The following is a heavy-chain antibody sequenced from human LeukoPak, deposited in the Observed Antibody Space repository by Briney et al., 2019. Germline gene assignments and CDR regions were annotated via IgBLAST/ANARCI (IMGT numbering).Heavy chain of an antibody. D-gene: IGHD5-12*01. V-gene: IGHV3-30*02. Sequence: GGSLRLSCAASGFTFSSYGMHWVRQAPGKGLEWVAFIRYDGSNKYYADSVKGRFTISRDNSKNTLYLQMNSLRAEDTAVYYCAKTRIVATALSYFAYWGQGTLVTVSA. J-gene: IGHJ4*02. CDR2: IRYDGSNK. CDR3: AKTRIVATALSYFAY. CDR1: GFTFSSYG.